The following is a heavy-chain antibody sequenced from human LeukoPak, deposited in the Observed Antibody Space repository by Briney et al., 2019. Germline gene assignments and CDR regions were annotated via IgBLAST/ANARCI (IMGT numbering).Heavy chain of an antibody. Sequence: PTGGSLRLSCSASGFTFSSYAMHWVRQAPGKGLEYVSAISSNGGSTYYADSVKGRFTISRDNSKNTLYLQMSSLRAEDTAVYYCARDRKSAGLDYWGQGTLVTVSS. J-gene: IGHJ4*02. D-gene: IGHD6-13*01. CDR3: ARDRKSAGLDY. CDR1: GFTFSSYA. V-gene: IGHV3-64D*06. CDR2: ISSNGGST.